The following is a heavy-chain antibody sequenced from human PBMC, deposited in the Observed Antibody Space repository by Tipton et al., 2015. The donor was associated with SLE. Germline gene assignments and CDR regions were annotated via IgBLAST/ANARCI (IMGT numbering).Heavy chain of an antibody. CDR2: IYSGGSST. D-gene: IGHD5-18*01. CDR1: GFTFSSYA. CDR3: AKSPGVDTAMRFDY. V-gene: IGHV3-23*03. Sequence: SLRLSCAASGFTFSSYAMSWVRQAPGKGLEWVSVIYSGGSSTYYADSVKGRFTISRDNSKNTLYLQMNSLRAEDTAVYYCAKSPGVDTAMRFDYWGQGTLFTVA. J-gene: IGHJ4*02.